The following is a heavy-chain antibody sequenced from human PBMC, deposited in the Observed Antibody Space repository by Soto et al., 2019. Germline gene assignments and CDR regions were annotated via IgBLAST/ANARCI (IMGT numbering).Heavy chain of an antibody. Sequence: VKVSCKASGGTFSSYAISWVRQAPGQGLEWMGGIIPIFGTANYAQKFQGRVTITADESTSTAYMELSSLRSEDTAVYYCAREPSPPSGGGYFDYWGQGTLVTVSS. CDR3: AREPSPPSGGGYFDY. V-gene: IGHV1-69*13. CDR2: IIPIFGTA. J-gene: IGHJ4*02. CDR1: GGTFSSYA. D-gene: IGHD3-10*01.